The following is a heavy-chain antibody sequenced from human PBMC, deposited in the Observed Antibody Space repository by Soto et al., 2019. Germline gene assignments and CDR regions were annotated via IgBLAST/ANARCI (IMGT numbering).Heavy chain of an antibody. V-gene: IGHV4-39*01. D-gene: IGHD5-12*01. Sequence: SETLSLTCTVSGGSISSSSYYWGWIRQPPGKGLEWIGIIYYSGSTYYNPSLKSRVTISVDTSKNQFSLKLSSVTAADMAVYYCARRGGVATNAFDIWGQGTMVTVSS. J-gene: IGHJ3*02. CDR1: GGSISSSSYY. CDR2: IYYSGST. CDR3: ARRGGVATNAFDI.